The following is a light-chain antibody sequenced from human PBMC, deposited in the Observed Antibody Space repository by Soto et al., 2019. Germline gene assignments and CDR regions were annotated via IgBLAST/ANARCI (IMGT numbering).Light chain of an antibody. V-gene: IGLV1-44*01. CDR2: SNN. Sequence: SVLTQPPSASGTPGPRVPISCSGSSSNIGSNTVNWYQQLPPTATKLLIYSNNQRPSRDTDRFSGSESAASSSPANIAHQFEDEVDFFCAAWDDSLNVPVYVFRTVTKVTVL. J-gene: IGLJ1*01. CDR3: AAWDDSLNVPVYV. CDR1: SSNIGSNT.